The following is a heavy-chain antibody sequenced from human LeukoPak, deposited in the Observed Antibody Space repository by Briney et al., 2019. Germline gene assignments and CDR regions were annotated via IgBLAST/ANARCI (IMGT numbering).Heavy chain of an antibody. Sequence: SLRPSSAASGVTFAAYAMHWVGQAPGKGLEWVSGISWNSGSIGYAASVKGRFTISRDNTKTSLYLQMNSLRAEDMALYYCAKDIGAVAGTAGFDYWGQGTLVTVSS. J-gene: IGHJ4*02. D-gene: IGHD6-19*01. V-gene: IGHV3-9*03. CDR2: ISWNSGSI. CDR1: GVTFAAYA. CDR3: AKDIGAVAGTAGFDY.